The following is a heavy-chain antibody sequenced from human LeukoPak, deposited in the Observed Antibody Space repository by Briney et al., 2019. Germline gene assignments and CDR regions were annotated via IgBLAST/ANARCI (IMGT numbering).Heavy chain of an antibody. J-gene: IGHJ6*02. CDR2: IKQDGSER. V-gene: IGHV3-7*01. D-gene: IGHD5-24*01. CDR1: GFTFSNHW. Sequence: GGSLRPSCAASGFTFSNHWMIWVRQAPGKGLEWVANIKQDGSERFYVDSVKGRFTISRDNAKNSLFLQMDSLRVEDTAVYYCAAYNLPPDAMGVWGQGTSVTVSS. CDR3: AAYNLPPDAMGV.